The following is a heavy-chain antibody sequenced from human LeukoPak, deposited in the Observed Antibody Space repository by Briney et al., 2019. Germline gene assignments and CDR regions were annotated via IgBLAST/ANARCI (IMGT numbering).Heavy chain of an antibody. V-gene: IGHV4-38-2*02. D-gene: IGHD3-22*01. CDR3: ARDVRNYYDSSGYYLFDY. CDR1: GYSISSGYY. Sequence: PSETLSLTCTVSGYSISSGYYWGWIRQSPGKGLERIGNIYRRGSTHYNPSLKSRVTISMDTSENQFSLKLSSVTAADTAVYYCARDVRNYYDSSGYYLFDYWGQGTLVTVSS. J-gene: IGHJ4*02. CDR2: IYRRGST.